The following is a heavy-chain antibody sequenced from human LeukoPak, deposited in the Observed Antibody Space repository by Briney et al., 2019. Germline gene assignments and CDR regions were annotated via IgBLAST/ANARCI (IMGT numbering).Heavy chain of an antibody. CDR3: ARLTMVRGVPDAFDI. Sequence: PSETLSLTRTLSGGSIRISSSYCGWIRQPPGKGLEWIGSIYYSGSTSYNPSLKSRVTISVDTSKNQFSLKLSSVTAADTAVYYCARLTMVRGVPDAFDIWRQGTMVSVSS. CDR2: IYYSGST. CDR1: GGSIRISSSY. J-gene: IGHJ3*02. D-gene: IGHD3-10*01. V-gene: IGHV4-39*01.